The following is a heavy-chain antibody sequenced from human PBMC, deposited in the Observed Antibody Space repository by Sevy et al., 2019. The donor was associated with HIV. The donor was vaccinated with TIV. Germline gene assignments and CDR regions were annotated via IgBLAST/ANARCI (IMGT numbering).Heavy chain of an antibody. Sequence: GGSLRLSCGASGFTFSSYSINWVRQAPGKGLEWISYISSTSKNIYYADSVKGRFTISRDNAKSSVYLQMSSLRDDDMALYYCARVGTSGHTSDYWGQGTLVTVSS. CDR1: GFTFSSYS. CDR2: ISSTSKNI. CDR3: ARVGTSGHTSDY. J-gene: IGHJ4*02. D-gene: IGHD2-8*01. V-gene: IGHV3-48*02.